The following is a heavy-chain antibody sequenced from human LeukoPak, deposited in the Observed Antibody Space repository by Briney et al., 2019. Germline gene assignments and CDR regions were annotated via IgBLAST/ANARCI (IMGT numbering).Heavy chain of an antibody. D-gene: IGHD2-2*01. CDR1: GGSFSGYY. J-gene: IGHJ6*02. CDR2: INHSGST. CDR3: ARSFIVVVPAATQSYYYYYGMDV. Sequence: SETLSLTCADYGGSFSGYYWSWIRQPPGKGLEWIGEINHSGSTNYNPSLKSRVTISVDTSKNQFSLKLSSVTAADTAVYYCARSFIVVVPAATQSYYYYYGMDVWGQGTTVTVSS. V-gene: IGHV4-34*01.